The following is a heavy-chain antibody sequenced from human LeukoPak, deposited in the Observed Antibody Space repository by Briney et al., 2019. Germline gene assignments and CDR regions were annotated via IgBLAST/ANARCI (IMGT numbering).Heavy chain of an antibody. CDR2: IYYSGST. Sequence: SETLSLTCTVSGGSISSGDYYWSWIRQPPGKGLEWIGYIYYSGSTYYNPSLKSRVTISVDTSKNQFSLKLSSVTAADTAVYYCARVGRQWLAPLTDYWGQGTLVTVSS. CDR3: ARVGRQWLAPLTDY. CDR1: GGSISSGDYY. D-gene: IGHD6-19*01. V-gene: IGHV4-30-4*01. J-gene: IGHJ4*02.